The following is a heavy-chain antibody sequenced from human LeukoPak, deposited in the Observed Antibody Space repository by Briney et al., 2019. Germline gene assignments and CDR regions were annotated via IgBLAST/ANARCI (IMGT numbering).Heavy chain of an antibody. D-gene: IGHD2-15*01. Sequence: GGSLRLSCAASGFTFSSYWMSWVRQAPGKGREWVTNIKQDGSEKYYVDSVKGRFTISRDNAKNSLYLQMNSLRAEDTAVYYCAREPLAAPCFDYWGQGTLVTVSS. CDR1: GFTFSSYW. CDR2: IKQDGSEK. J-gene: IGHJ4*02. CDR3: AREPLAAPCFDY. V-gene: IGHV3-7*01.